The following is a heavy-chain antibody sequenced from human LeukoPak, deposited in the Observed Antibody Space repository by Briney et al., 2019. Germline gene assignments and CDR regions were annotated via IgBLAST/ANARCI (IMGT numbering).Heavy chain of an antibody. J-gene: IGHJ3*02. CDR2: ISYDGSNK. CDR3: AREEYCSGGSCYSVYDAFDI. V-gene: IGHV3-30*19. CDR1: GFTFSNYG. Sequence: GGSLRLSCEASGFTFSNYGMHWVRQAPGKGLEWVAVISYDGSNKYYADSVKGRFTISRDNSKNTLYLQMNSLRAEDTAVYYCAREEYCSGGSCYSVYDAFDIWGQGTMVTVSS. D-gene: IGHD2-15*01.